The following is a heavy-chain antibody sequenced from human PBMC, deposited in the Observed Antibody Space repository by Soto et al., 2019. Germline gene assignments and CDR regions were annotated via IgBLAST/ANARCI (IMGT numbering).Heavy chain of an antibody. Sequence: QVQLVQSGAEVKKPGSSVKVSCKASGGTFSSYAISWVRQAPGQGLEWMGGIIPIFGTANYAQKFQGRVTITADESTSAAYMELSTLRSEDPAVYYCAWGYFDPFLNFDYWGQGTLVTVSS. V-gene: IGHV1-69*12. D-gene: IGHD3-9*01. J-gene: IGHJ4*02. CDR1: GGTFSSYA. CDR2: IIPIFGTA. CDR3: AWGYFDPFLNFDY.